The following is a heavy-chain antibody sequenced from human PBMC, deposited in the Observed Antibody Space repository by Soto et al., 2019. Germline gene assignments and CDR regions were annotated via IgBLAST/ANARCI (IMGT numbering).Heavy chain of an antibody. D-gene: IGHD3-10*02. Sequence: QVQLQQWGAGLLKPSETLSLTCAVYGGSFSGYYWSWIRQPPGKGLEWIGEINHSGSTNYNPSLKSRVTISVDTSKNQFSLKLSSVTAADTAVYYCARGRHYYYVIRWSFQHWGQGTLVTVSS. CDR3: ARGRHYYYVIRWSFQH. CDR1: GGSFSGYY. V-gene: IGHV4-34*01. J-gene: IGHJ1*01. CDR2: INHSGST.